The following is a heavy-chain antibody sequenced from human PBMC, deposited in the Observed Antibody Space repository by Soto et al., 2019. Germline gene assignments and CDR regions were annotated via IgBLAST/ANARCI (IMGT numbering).Heavy chain of an antibody. CDR1: GGSVSSGSYY. D-gene: IGHD4-4*01. CDR2: IYYSGST. V-gene: IGHV4-61*01. Sequence: SETLSLTCTVSGGSVSSGSYYWSWIRQPPGKGLEWIEYIYYSGSTNYNPSLKSRVTISVDTSKNQFSLKLSSVTAADTAVYYCARGVSNYDYYYYGMDVWGQGTTVTVSS. CDR3: ARGVSNYDYYYYGMDV. J-gene: IGHJ6*02.